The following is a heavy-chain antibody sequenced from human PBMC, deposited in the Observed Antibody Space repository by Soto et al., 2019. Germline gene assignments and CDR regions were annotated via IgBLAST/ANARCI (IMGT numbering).Heavy chain of an antibody. V-gene: IGHV1-18*01. CDR2: ISAYNGNT. J-gene: IGHJ4*02. D-gene: IGHD3-22*01. Sequence: ASVKVSCKASGYTFTSYGISWVRQAPGQGLEWMGWISAYNGNTNYAQKLQGRVTVTTDTSTSTAHMELRSLRSDDTAVYYCARDHDSSGYQTPEFFDYWGQGTLVTVSS. CDR3: ARDHDSSGYQTPEFFDY. CDR1: GYTFTSYG.